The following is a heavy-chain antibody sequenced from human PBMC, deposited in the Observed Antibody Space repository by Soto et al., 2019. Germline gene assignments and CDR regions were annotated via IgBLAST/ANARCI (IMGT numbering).Heavy chain of an antibody. CDR1: GFTFSSYA. Sequence: GGSLRLSCAASGFTFSSYAMSWVRQAPGKGLEWVSAISGSGGSTYYADSVKGRFTISRDNSKNTLYLQMNSLRAEDTAVYYCAKDVPHYSSSWHFRVYWGQGTLVTVSS. CDR2: ISGSGGST. CDR3: AKDVPHYSSSWHFRVY. V-gene: IGHV3-23*01. J-gene: IGHJ4*02. D-gene: IGHD6-13*01.